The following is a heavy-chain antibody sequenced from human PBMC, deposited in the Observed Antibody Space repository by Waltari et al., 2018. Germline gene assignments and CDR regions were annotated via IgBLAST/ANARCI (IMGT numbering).Heavy chain of an antibody. CDR1: GFTFSSYW. Sequence: EVQLLESGGGLVQPGGSLRLSCAASGFTFSSYWMSWVRQAPGKGLEWVANIKQDGSEKYYVDSVKGRFTISRDNAKNSLYLQMNSLRAEDTAVYYCARALLGYYDFWSGYYWGQGTLVTVSS. CDR3: ARALLGYYDFWSGYY. J-gene: IGHJ4*02. D-gene: IGHD3-3*01. CDR2: IKQDGSEK. V-gene: IGHV3-7*01.